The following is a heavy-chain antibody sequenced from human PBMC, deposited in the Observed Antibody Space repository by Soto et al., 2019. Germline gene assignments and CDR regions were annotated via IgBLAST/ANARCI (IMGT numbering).Heavy chain of an antibody. CDR2: INPSGGST. J-gene: IGHJ5*02. D-gene: IGHD3-3*01. CDR3: ATRYDFWSGYQP. CDR1: GYTFTSYY. V-gene: IGHV1-46*01. Sequence: ASVKVSCKASGYTFTSYYMHWVRQAPGQGLEWMGIINPSGGSTSYAQKFQGRVTITADESTSTAYMELSSLRSEDTAVYYCATRYDFWSGYQPWGQGTLVTVSS.